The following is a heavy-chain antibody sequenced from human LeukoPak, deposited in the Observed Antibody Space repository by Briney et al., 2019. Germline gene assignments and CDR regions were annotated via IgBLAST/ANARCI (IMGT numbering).Heavy chain of an antibody. CDR3: ARASLEYSRSYYYYGMDV. Sequence: GASVKVSCKASGGTFSSYAISWVRQAPGQGLEWMGGIIPIFGTANYAQKFQGRVTITADESTSTAYMELSSLRSEDTAVYYCARASLEYSRSYYYYGMDVWGQGTTVTVSS. CDR1: GGTFSSYA. CDR2: IIPIFGTA. D-gene: IGHD6-6*01. J-gene: IGHJ6*02. V-gene: IGHV1-69*13.